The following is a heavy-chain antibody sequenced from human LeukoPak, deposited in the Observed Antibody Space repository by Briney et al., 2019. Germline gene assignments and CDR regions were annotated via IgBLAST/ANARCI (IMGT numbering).Heavy chain of an antibody. CDR3: ARHHPGQSGSFDI. CDR1: GGSFSGYY. D-gene: IGHD3-10*01. Sequence: SETLSLTCAVYGGSFSGYYWSWIRQPPGKGLEWIGEINHSGSTNYNPSLKSRVTISVDTSKNQFSLKVSSVTAADTAVYYCARHHPGQSGSFDIWGQGTMVTVSS. CDR2: INHSGST. J-gene: IGHJ3*02. V-gene: IGHV4-34*01.